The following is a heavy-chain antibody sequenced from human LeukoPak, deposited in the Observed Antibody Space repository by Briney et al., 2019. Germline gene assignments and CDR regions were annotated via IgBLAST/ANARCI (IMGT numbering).Heavy chain of an antibody. CDR3: AKRKSIAAAGYYYYYGMDV. D-gene: IGHD6-13*01. V-gene: IGHV3-23*01. J-gene: IGHJ6*02. Sequence: PGGSLRLSCAASGFTFSSYWMSWVRQAPGKGLEWVSAISGSGGSTYYADSVKGRFTISRDNSKNTLYLQMNSLRAEDTAVYYCAKRKSIAAAGYYYYYGMDVWGQGTTVTVSS. CDR2: ISGSGGST. CDR1: GFTFSSYW.